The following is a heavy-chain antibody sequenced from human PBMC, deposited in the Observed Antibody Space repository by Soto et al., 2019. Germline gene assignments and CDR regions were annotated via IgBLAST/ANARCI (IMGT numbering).Heavy chain of an antibody. CDR3: AKGFDSGDTKHIDH. D-gene: IGHD4-17*01. CDR1: GFTFSSYW. V-gene: IGHV3-23*01. CDR2: ITNTGITT. Sequence: GGSLRLSCAASGFTFSSYWMSWVRQAPGKGLEWLSSITNTGITTHYADSVKGRFTISRENSRNTLHLQMNNLRVDDTAVYYCAKGFDSGDTKHIDHWGQGTLVTVSS. J-gene: IGHJ4*02.